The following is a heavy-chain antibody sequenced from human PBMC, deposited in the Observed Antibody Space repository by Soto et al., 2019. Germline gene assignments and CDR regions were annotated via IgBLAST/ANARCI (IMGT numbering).Heavy chain of an antibody. D-gene: IGHD5-12*01. J-gene: IGHJ3*02. CDR3: ARGRIVASIHDAFEI. CDR2: ISAYNGKR. CDR1: GYPFTSYG. V-gene: IGHV1-18*01. Sequence: QGQLLQSGDEVKTPGASVRVSCRASGYPFTSYGISWVIQAPGQGLEWVAWISAYNGKRDTAEKFQDRVTMTLDTSTDTAHMDLGDLTSADTAVYYCARGRIVASIHDAFEIWGQGTKVTVSS.